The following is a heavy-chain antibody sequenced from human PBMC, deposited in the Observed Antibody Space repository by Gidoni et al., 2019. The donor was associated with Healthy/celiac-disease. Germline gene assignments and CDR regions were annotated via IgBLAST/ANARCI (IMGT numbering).Heavy chain of an antibody. D-gene: IGHD2-21*01. V-gene: IGHV4-61*02. J-gene: IGHJ4*02. CDR1: GGSISSGSYY. CDR3: ARGGGDYVGY. CDR2: IYTSGST. Sequence: QLQESGPGLVKPSQTLSLTCTVSGGSISSGSYYWSWIRQPAGKGLEWIWRIYTSGSTNYNPSLKSRVTMSVDTSKNQFALKLSSVTAADTAVYYCARGGGDYVGYWGQGTLVTVSS.